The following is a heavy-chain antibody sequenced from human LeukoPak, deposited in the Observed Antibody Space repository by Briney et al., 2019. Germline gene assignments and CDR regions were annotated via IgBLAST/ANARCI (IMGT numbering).Heavy chain of an antibody. CDR3: ARGGYYNILTGYETADAFDI. V-gene: IGHV1-18*01. Sequence: ASVKVSCKASGYTFTRYAITWVRQAPGQGPEWMERISTYNGNTNYAQQLQGRVTMTTDTSTSTAYMELRGLRSDDTAVYYCARGGYYNILTGYETADAFDIWGRGTMVTVSS. CDR2: ISTYNGNT. J-gene: IGHJ3*02. CDR1: GYTFTRYA. D-gene: IGHD3-9*01.